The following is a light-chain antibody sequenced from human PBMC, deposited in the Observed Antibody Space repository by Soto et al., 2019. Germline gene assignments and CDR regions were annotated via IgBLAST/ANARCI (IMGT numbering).Light chain of an antibody. J-gene: IGLJ2*01. CDR1: SSDVGNYNL. Sequence: QSVLTQPASVSGSPGQSITISCTGTSSDVGNYNLVSWYQQYPGKAPKLMIYEGGKRPSGVSNRFSGSKSGNKASLTISGLQAEDEADYYCGSFALRSTVIFGGGTKVIVL. CDR3: GSFALRSTVI. CDR2: EGG. V-gene: IGLV2-23*01.